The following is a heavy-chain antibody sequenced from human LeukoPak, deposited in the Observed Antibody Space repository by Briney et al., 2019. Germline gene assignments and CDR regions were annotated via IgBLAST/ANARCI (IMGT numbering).Heavy chain of an antibody. J-gene: IGHJ5*02. Sequence: SETLSLTRTVSGGSISSYYWSWIRQPPGKGLEWIGYIYYSGSAKYNPSLKSRVTISVDTSKNQFSLKLTSVTAADTAVYYCARGFGDWGLSWFDPWGQGTLVTVSS. CDR1: GGSISSYY. D-gene: IGHD3-10*01. CDR3: ARGFGDWGLSWFDP. CDR2: IYYSGSA. V-gene: IGHV4-59*01.